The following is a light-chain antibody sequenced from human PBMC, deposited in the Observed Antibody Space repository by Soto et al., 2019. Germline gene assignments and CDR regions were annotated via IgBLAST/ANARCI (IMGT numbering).Light chain of an antibody. CDR3: QSYDNSLLAYV. J-gene: IGLJ2*01. CDR2: AND. Sequence: QSVLTQPPSVSGAPGQRLTISCAGTSSNIGAGFDVHWYQQLPGTAPKLLIYANDDRPSGVPDRFSGSTSGTSASLAITGLQAEDAADYYCQSYDNSLLAYVFGGGTQL. V-gene: IGLV1-40*01. CDR1: SSNIGAGFD.